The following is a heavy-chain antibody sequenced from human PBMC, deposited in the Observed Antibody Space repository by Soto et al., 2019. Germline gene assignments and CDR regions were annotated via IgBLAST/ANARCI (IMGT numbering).Heavy chain of an antibody. CDR1: GGSISSGGYY. V-gene: IGHV4-31*03. CDR2: IYYSGST. J-gene: IGHJ4*02. D-gene: IGHD1-1*01. CDR3: ARDRLLELEADEPEGDYFDY. Sequence: SETLSLTCTVSGGSISSGGYYWSWIRQHPGKGLEWIGYIYYSGSTYYNPSLKSRVTISVDTSKNQFSLKLSSVTAADTAVYYCARDRLLELEADEPEGDYFDYWGQGTLVTVSS.